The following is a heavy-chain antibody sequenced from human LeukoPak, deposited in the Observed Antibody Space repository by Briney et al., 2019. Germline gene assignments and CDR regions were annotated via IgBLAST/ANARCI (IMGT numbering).Heavy chain of an antibody. V-gene: IGHV4-59*08. CDR2: IAYRGST. Sequence: PSETLSLTCTVSGGSISSNHWSWIRQPPGKGLEWIGCIAYRGSTNYNASLKSRVTMSVDSSKNQFALKLSSVTAADTAVYCCARVRGLGVITPYLDYWGQGTLVTVSS. J-gene: IGHJ4*02. CDR3: ARVRGLGVITPYLDY. D-gene: IGHD3-16*02. CDR1: GGSISSNH.